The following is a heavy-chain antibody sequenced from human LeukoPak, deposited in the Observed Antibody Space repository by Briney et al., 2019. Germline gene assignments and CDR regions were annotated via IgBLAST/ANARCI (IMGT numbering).Heavy chain of an antibody. V-gene: IGHV4-34*01. D-gene: IGHD6-13*01. CDR3: VIPGIAAAGTLDY. CDR1: GGSFSGYY. Sequence: SETLSLTCAVYGGSFSGYYWSWIRQPPGKGLEWIGGINHSGSTNYNPSLKSRVTISVDTSKNQFSLKLSSVTAADTAVYYCVIPGIAAAGTLDYWGQGTLVTVSS. CDR2: INHSGST. J-gene: IGHJ4*02.